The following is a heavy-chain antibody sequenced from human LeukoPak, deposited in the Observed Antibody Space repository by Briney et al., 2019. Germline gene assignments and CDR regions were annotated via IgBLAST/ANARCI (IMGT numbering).Heavy chain of an antibody. V-gene: IGHV3-30*18. CDR2: ISDDGSNK. D-gene: IGHD6-6*01. Sequence: QPGGSLRLSCAASGLPFSSYGTHWVRHAPGKRLEWVAVISDDGSNKYYAVSVMGRFPISRDNSKNTLYLLMNSLRSENTAVYYCSKDKPYYSSWSASMDVWGGGANATVSS. J-gene: IGHJ6*04. CDR1: GLPFSSYG. CDR3: SKDKPYYSSWSASMDV.